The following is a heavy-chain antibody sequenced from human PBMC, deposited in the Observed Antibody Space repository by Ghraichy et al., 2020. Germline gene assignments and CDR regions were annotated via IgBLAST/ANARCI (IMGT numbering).Heavy chain of an antibody. Sequence: GGSLRLSCVASGFTFSSYGMHWVRQAPGKGLEWVSVVWYDENKRSYADSVRGRFTISRDNSKNTLSLQMNSLRAEDAAVYYCAREISGPNIHNYTMDVWGQPTTV. CDR2: VWYDENKR. CDR3: AREISGPNIHNYTMDV. J-gene: IGHJ6*02. CDR1: GFTFSSYG. V-gene: IGHV3-33*08. D-gene: IGHD3-10*01.